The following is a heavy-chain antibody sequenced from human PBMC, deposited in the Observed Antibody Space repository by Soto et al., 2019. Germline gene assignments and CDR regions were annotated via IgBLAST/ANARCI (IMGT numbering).Heavy chain of an antibody. D-gene: IGHD1-1*01. CDR2: SLPIFGTS. V-gene: IGHV1-69*01. CDR1: GGTFSTYS. J-gene: IGHJ6*02. CDR3: ARGGRYPNSSFYYGMDV. Sequence: QVQLVQSGAEVKNPGSSVKLSCKASGGTFSTYSISWVRQAPGQGLEWMGESLPIFGTSHYAQNFQGRVTITADESTSTVYMELSSLRSDDTAVYYCARGGRYPNSSFYYGMDVWGQGTTVTVSS.